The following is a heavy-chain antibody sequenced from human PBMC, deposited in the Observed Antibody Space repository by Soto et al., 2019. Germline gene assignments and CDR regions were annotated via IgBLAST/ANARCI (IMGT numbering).Heavy chain of an antibody. CDR1: GGSISSYY. D-gene: IGHD6-13*01. CDR3: ASSNIAAAGFYYYGMDV. J-gene: IGHJ6*02. Sequence: QVQLQESGPGLVKPSETLSLTCTVSGGSISSYYWSWIRQPPGKGLEWIGYIYYSGSTNYNPPLKSRVTISVDTSKNKFSLKLSSVTAADTAVYYCASSNIAAAGFYYYGMDVWGRGTTVTVSS. CDR2: IYYSGST. V-gene: IGHV4-59*01.